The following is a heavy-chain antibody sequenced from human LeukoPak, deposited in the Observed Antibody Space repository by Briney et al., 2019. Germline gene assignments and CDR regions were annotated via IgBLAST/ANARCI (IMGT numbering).Heavy chain of an antibody. Sequence: ASVKVSCKASGYTFTSYGISWVRQAPGQGLEWMGWISAYNGNTNYAQKFQGRVTITADKPTSTAYMELNSLRAEDTAVYYCVSRVYYYDSSGYSNWFDPWGQGTLVTVSS. CDR2: ISAYNGNT. J-gene: IGHJ5*02. D-gene: IGHD3-22*01. CDR3: VSRVYYYDSSGYSNWFDP. CDR1: GYTFTSYG. V-gene: IGHV1-18*01.